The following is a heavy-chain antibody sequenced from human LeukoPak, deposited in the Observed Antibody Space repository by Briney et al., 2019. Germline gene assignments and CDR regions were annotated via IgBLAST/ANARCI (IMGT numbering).Heavy chain of an antibody. CDR1: VYTFTDYY. J-gene: IGHJ4*02. CDR3: ARDQEEQQIYDY. CDR2: INLHSGVT. V-gene: IGHV1-2*02. Sequence: ASVKVSCKASVYTFTDYYMHWVRQAPGQGLEWMGWINLHSGVTNYAQKFQGRVTMTRDTSISTAYMELSRLTSDDTAVYYCARDQEEQQIYDYWGQGTLVTVSS. D-gene: IGHD5-12*01.